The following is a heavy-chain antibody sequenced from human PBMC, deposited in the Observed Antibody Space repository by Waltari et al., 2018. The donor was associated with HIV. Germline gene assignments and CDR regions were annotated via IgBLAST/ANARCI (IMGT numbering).Heavy chain of an antibody. V-gene: IGHV4-38-2*01. D-gene: IGHD3-22*01. CDR3: ARQGLDYYDSSGYYYLDY. Sequence: QVQLQESGPGLVKPSETLSLTCAVSGYSISSGYYWGWIRQPPGKGLEWIGSIYHSGSTYDNPSLKSRVTISVDTSKNQFSLKLSSVTAADTAVYYCARQGLDYYDSSGYYYLDYWGQGTLVTVSS. CDR2: IYHSGST. J-gene: IGHJ4*02. CDR1: GYSISSGYY.